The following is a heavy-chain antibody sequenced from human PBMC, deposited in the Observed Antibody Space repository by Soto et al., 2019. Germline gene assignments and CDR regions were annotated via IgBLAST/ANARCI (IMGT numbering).Heavy chain of an antibody. CDR1: GFTFDDYA. Sequence: EVQLEESGGALVQPGRSLRLSCAASGFTFDDYAMYWVRQVLGKGLEWVSSISWNSGNIGYADSVKGRFTTSRDNAENSLYLQMNSLRPEDTAVYYCVRSKGGYSYGTPFDYWGQGTLVNVSS. V-gene: IGHV3-9*01. D-gene: IGHD5-18*01. CDR3: VRSKGGYSYGTPFDY. J-gene: IGHJ4*02. CDR2: ISWNSGNI.